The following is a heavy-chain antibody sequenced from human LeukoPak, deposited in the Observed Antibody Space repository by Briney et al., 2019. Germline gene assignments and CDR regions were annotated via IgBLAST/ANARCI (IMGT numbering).Heavy chain of an antibody. Sequence: GGSLRLSCAASGFTLSSYAMSWGRQAPGEGLEWVSAISGSGGSTYYADSVKGLFTISRDNSKNTLYLQMNSLRAEDTAVYYCAKTEGDSSGYYYDYWGQGTLVTVSS. CDR3: AKTEGDSSGYYYDY. J-gene: IGHJ4*02. CDR1: GFTLSSYA. CDR2: ISGSGGST. D-gene: IGHD3-22*01. V-gene: IGHV3-23*01.